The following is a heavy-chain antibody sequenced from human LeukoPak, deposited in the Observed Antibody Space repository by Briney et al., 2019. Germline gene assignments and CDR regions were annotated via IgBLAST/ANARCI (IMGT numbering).Heavy chain of an antibody. CDR3: ARGSLGVVTAIWGNFDY. V-gene: IGHV4-59*08. J-gene: IGHJ4*02. Sequence: SETLSLTCTVSGGSISPYYWGWIRQPPGKGLEWIGSIYYSGSTNYNPSLKSRVTISVDTSKNQFSLKLSSVTAADTAVYYCARGSLGVVTAIWGNFDYWGQGTLVTVSS. CDR2: IYYSGST. D-gene: IGHD2-21*02. CDR1: GGSISPYY.